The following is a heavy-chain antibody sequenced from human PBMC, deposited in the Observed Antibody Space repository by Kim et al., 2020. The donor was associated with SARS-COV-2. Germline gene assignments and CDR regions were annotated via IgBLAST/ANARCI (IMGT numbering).Heavy chain of an antibody. V-gene: IGHV3-49*02. Sequence: EYAASVKGRFTISRDDSKSIAYLQMNSLKTEDTAVYYCTRSITIFGVVMYWGQGTLVTVSS. CDR3: TRSITIFGVVMY. J-gene: IGHJ4*02. D-gene: IGHD3-3*01.